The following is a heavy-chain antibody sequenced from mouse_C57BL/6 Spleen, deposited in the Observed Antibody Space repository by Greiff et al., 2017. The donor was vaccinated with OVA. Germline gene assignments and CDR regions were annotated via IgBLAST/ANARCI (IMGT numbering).Heavy chain of an antibody. CDR3: ARRDLDY. Sequence: QVQLQQPGAELVRPGSSVKLSCKASGYTFTSYWMHWVKQRPIQGLEWIGNIDPSDSETHYYQKFKDKATLTVDKSSSTAYMQLSSLTSEDSAVYYCARRDLDYWGQGTTLTVSS. CDR2: IDPSDSET. D-gene: IGHD3-3*01. CDR1: GYTFTSYW. V-gene: IGHV1-52*01. J-gene: IGHJ2*01.